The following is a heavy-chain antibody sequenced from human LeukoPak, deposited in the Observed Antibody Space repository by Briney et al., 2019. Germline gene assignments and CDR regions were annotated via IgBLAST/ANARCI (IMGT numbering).Heavy chain of an antibody. CDR3: ASYSSSWYFGDQYYFDY. CDR1: GFTFSSYE. CDR2: ISSSGSTI. V-gene: IGHV3-48*03. J-gene: IGHJ4*02. Sequence: AGGSLRLSCAASGFTFSSYEMNWVRQAPGKGLEWVSYISSSGSTIYYADSVKGRFTISRDNAKNSLYLQMNSLRAEDTAVYYCASYSSSWYFGDQYYFDYWGQGTLVTVSS. D-gene: IGHD6-13*01.